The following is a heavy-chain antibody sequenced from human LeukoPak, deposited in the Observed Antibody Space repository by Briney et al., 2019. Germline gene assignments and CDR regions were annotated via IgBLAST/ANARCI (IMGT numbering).Heavy chain of an antibody. CDR3: ARPHYDILTGYMYYFDY. D-gene: IGHD3-9*01. J-gene: IGHJ4*02. Sequence: PGASLRLSCAASGFTFSSYAMTWVRQAPGKGLEWVSHITGSGASTYYADSVKGGFTISRDNSNNSLYLQMNSLRADDTAVYYCARPHYDILTGYMYYFDYWGQGTLVTVSS. V-gene: IGHV3-23*01. CDR2: ITGSGAST. CDR1: GFTFSSYA.